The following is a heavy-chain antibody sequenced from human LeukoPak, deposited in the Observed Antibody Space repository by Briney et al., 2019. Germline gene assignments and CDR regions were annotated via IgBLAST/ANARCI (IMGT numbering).Heavy chain of an antibody. D-gene: IGHD2-2*01. Sequence: GGSLRLSCAASGFTFSDSGIHWVRQASGKGLEWVGRIRSKADSYATAYAAAVKGRFTISRDDSKNTAYLQMNSLKTEDTAVYYCSSGTVVMPTAVFHWGQGSLVTVSS. V-gene: IGHV3-73*01. CDR2: IRSKADSYAT. CDR1: GFTFSDSG. CDR3: SSGTVVMPTAVFH. J-gene: IGHJ4*02.